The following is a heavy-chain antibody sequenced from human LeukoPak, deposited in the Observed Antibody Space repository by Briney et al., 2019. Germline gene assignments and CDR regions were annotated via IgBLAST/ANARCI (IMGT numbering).Heavy chain of an antibody. J-gene: IGHJ6*02. D-gene: IGHD3-10*01. CDR2: LYNTGSTDNT. V-gene: IGHV4-39*07. CDR3: ARDFGAGSYRYGMDV. Sequence: SETLSLTCTVSGDSITNYNYHWGWIRQPPGKGLEWIGRLYNTGSTDNTDSNPSLQSRVTISADTSMNQFSLRLTSVTAADTAVYYCARDFGAGSYRYGMDVWGQGTTVTVSS. CDR1: GDSITNYNYH.